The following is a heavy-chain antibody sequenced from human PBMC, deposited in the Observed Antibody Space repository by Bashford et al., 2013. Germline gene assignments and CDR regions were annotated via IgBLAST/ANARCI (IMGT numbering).Heavy chain of an antibody. D-gene: IGHD3-22*01. CDR3: ARLAPVYYDSSGYQQTLYDY. Sequence: GESLKISCKGSGYSFTSYWIGWVRQMPGKGLEWMGIIYPGDSDTRYSPSFQGQVTISADKSISTAYLQWSSLKASDTAMYYCARLAPVYYDSSGYQQTLYDYWGQGTLVTVSS. V-gene: IGHV5-51*01. CDR2: IYPGDSDT. J-gene: IGHJ4*02. CDR1: GYSFTSYW.